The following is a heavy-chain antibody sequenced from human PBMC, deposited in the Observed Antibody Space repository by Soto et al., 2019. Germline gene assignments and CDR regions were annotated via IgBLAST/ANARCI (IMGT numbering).Heavy chain of an antibody. CDR3: AKDRGGSGAFDI. Sequence: EGQLVEFGGGLVKPGGSLRLSCAASGFSFSIYSYNWVRQAPGKGLEWLSYISPAGSSIYYADSVKGRFTISRDSARDSVYLQMNSLGAEDTVVYFCAKDRGGSGAFDIGGQGKMVTVSS. D-gene: IGHD3-10*01. CDR2: ISPAGSSI. V-gene: IGHV3-48*01. CDR1: GFSFSIYS. J-gene: IGHJ3*02.